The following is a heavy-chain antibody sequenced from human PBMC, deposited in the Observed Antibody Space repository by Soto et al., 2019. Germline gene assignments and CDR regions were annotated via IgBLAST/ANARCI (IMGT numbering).Heavy chain of an antibody. CDR3: ARSVFP. V-gene: IGHV4-31*03. CDR2: IYYSGST. CDR1: GGSISSGGYY. Sequence: SETLSLTCTVSGGSISSGGYYWSWIRQHPGKGLEWIGYIYYSGSTYYKQSLKNRVTISVDTSKNQFSLNLTSVTAADTAVYYCARSVFPWGQGTLVTVSS. J-gene: IGHJ5*02.